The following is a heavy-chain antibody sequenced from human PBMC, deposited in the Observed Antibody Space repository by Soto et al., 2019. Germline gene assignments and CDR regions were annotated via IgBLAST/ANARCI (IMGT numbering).Heavy chain of an antibody. J-gene: IGHJ6*02. CDR2: IKSKTDGGTT. CDR3: YGMDV. CDR1: GVTFSNAW. V-gene: IGHV3-15*07. Sequence: SQRLSYTASGVTFSNAWMNWVRQAQGKGLEWVGRIKSKTDGGTTDYAAPVKGRFTISRDDSKNTLYLQMNSLKTEDTAVYYYYGMDVWGQGTTVTVSS.